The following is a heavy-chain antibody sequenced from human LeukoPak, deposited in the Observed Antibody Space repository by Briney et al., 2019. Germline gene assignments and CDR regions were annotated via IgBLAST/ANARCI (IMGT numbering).Heavy chain of an antibody. CDR2: IYSGGST. J-gene: IGHJ4*02. Sequence: PGGSLRLSCAASGFTVSSNYMSWVRQAPGKGLEWVSVIYSGGSTYYADSVKGRFTISRDNSKNTLYLQMNSLRAEDTAVYYCARDSSGYYYVYWGQGTLVTVSS. CDR1: GFTVSSNY. D-gene: IGHD3-22*01. V-gene: IGHV3-66*02. CDR3: ARDSSGYYYVY.